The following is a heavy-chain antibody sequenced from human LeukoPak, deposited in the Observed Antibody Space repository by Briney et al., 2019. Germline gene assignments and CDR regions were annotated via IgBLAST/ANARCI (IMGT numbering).Heavy chain of an antibody. V-gene: IGHV3-7*01. CDR1: GFTFSSYW. Sequence: GGSLRLSCAASGFTFSSYWMSWVRQAPGKGLEWVANIKQDGSEKYYVDSVKGRFTISRDNAKNSLYLQMNSLRAEDTAVYYCARDRAPYYYYYYYMDVWGKGTTVTVSS. J-gene: IGHJ6*03. D-gene: IGHD3-10*01. CDR2: IKQDGSEK. CDR3: ARDRAPYYYYYYYMDV.